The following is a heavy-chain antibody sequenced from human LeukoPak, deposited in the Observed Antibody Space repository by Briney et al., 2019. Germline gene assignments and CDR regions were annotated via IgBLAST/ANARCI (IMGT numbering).Heavy chain of an antibody. Sequence: GGSLRLSCAASGFTFSSYSMNWVRQAPGKGLEWVSYISSSSTIYYADSVKGRFTISRDNAKNSLYLQMNSLRAEDTAVYYCARARFCSGGSCLIPNNWFDPWGQGTLVTVSS. D-gene: IGHD2-15*01. CDR1: GFTFSSYS. CDR3: ARARFCSGGSCLIPNNWFDP. J-gene: IGHJ5*02. CDR2: ISSSSTI. V-gene: IGHV3-48*01.